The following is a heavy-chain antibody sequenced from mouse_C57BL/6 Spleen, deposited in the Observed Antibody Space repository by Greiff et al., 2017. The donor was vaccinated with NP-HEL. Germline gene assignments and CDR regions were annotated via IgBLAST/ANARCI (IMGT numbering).Heavy chain of an antibody. CDR2: INPSSGYT. J-gene: IGHJ1*03. CDR3: ARSGSSLWYFDV. Sequence: VQLQQSGAELAKPGASVKLSCKASGYTFTSYWMHWVKQRPGQGLEWIGYINPSSGYTKYNQKFKGKSTLTVDKSSSTAYMQLSSLTSEDSAVYYCARSGSSLWYFDVWGTGTTVTVSS. V-gene: IGHV1-7*01. CDR1: GYTFTSYW. D-gene: IGHD1-1*01.